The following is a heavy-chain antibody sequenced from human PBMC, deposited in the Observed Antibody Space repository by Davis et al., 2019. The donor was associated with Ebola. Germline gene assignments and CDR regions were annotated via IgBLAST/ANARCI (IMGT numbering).Heavy chain of an antibody. CDR3: VIHDPRVGNLDY. V-gene: IGHV1-18*04. CDR2: ISPNNGDR. D-gene: IGHD1-26*01. CDR1: GYTFINYH. Sequence: APVKVSCKASGYTFINYHMHWVRQAPGQTLEWLGWISPNNGDRKYAQTLQGRFTMTTDTSTRMAYLDLRSLRSDDTAVYYCVIHDPRVGNLDYWGQRTLVAVSS. J-gene: IGHJ4*02.